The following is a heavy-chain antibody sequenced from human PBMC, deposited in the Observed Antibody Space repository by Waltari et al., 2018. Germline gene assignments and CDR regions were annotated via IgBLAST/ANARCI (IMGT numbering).Heavy chain of an antibody. J-gene: IGHJ5*02. CDR3: ARERSSGNQDNWFDP. D-gene: IGHD1-26*01. Sequence: QAHLVQSGAEVKKPGASVKVSCKASGYTFSNYAMHWVRQAPGQGLEWMGWINAVNTNTRYSKKREGRFTITRDTSANTVYMELSSLRSEDTAVYFCARERSSGNQDNWFDPWGQGTLVTVSS. CDR2: INAVNTNT. V-gene: IGHV1-3*01. CDR1: GYTFSNYA.